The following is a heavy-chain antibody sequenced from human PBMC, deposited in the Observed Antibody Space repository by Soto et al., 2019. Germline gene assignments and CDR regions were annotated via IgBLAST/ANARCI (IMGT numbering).Heavy chain of an antibody. V-gene: IGHV4-39*01. CDR2: IYYSGST. Sequence: SETLSLTCTVSGGSISSSSYYWGWIRQPPGKGLEWIGSIYYSGSTYYNPSLKSRVTISGDTAKNQFSLKLCPVTAADTAVYYCARHPTYYDFWSGSYYYGMDVWGQGTTVTVSS. D-gene: IGHD3-3*01. CDR1: GGSISSSSYY. CDR3: ARHPTYYDFWSGSYYYGMDV. J-gene: IGHJ6*02.